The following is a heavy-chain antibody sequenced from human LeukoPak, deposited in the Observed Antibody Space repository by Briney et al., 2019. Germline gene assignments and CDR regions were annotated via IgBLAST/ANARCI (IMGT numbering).Heavy chain of an antibody. D-gene: IGHD3-22*01. Sequence: GGSLRLSCAASGFTFSSYAMSWVRQAPGKGLEWVSAISGSGGSTYYADSVKGRFIISRDNSKNTLYLQMNSLRAEDTAVYYCAKEHYYDSSGYPEYFDYWGQGTLVTVSS. V-gene: IGHV3-23*01. CDR3: AKEHYYDSSGYPEYFDY. J-gene: IGHJ4*02. CDR2: ISGSGGST. CDR1: GFTFSSYA.